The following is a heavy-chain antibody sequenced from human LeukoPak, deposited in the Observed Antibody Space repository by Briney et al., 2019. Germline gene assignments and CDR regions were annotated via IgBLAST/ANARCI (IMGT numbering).Heavy chain of an antibody. CDR1: GSAFTDYY. D-gene: IGHD6-19*01. CDR3: ARPGVPNTSGWFVFDY. Sequence: ASVSVSCKASGSAFTDYYIHWMRQAPGQGLEWMGWINPSSGGTNYAQKFQGRVTMTRDTSFSSAYMELSRLRSDDTAVYFCARPGVPNTSGWFVFDYWGQGTLVTVPS. J-gene: IGHJ4*02. V-gene: IGHV1-2*02. CDR2: INPSSGGT.